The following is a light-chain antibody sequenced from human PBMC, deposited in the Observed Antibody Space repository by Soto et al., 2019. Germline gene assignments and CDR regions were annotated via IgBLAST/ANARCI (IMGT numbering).Light chain of an antibody. J-gene: IGLJ2*01. CDR3: AAWDDSLNGVL. CDR1: SSNIGSNI. Sequence: QSVLTQPPSASGTPGQRVTISCSGSSSNIGSNIVNWYQQLPGTAPKLLIYSNTQRPSGVPDRFSGSKSGTSASLAISGLQSEDEADYYCAAWDDSLNGVLFGGGTKVTVL. V-gene: IGLV1-44*01. CDR2: SNT.